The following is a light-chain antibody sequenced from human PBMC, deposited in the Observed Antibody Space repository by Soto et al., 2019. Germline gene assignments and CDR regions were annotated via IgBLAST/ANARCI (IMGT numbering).Light chain of an antibody. CDR1: SSDIGGYNY. V-gene: IGLV2-14*01. J-gene: IGLJ1*01. CDR3: SSYTSSSTLYV. CDR2: EVS. Sequence: QSVLTQPAPVSGSPGQSITISCAGTSSDIGGYNYVSWYQQHPGKAPKVMIYEVSNRPSGVSNRFSGSKSGNTASLTISGLQAEDEADYYCSSYTSSSTLYVFGPGTKVTVL.